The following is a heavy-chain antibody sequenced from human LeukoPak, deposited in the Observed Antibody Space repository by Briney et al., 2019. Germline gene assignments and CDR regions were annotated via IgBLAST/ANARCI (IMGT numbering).Heavy chain of an antibody. CDR3: ARHRTGGSYYY. V-gene: IGHV4-59*08. J-gene: IGHJ4*02. CDR1: GGSISSYY. Sequence: SETLSLTCTVSGGSISSYYWSWIRQPPGKGLERIGYIYYSGSTNYNPSLKSRVTISVDTSKNQFSLKLSSVTAADTAVYYCARHRTGGSYYYWGQGTLVTVSS. CDR2: IYYSGST. D-gene: IGHD1-26*01.